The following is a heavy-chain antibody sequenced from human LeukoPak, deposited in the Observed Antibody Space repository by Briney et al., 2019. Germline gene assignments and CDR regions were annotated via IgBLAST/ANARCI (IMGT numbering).Heavy chain of an antibody. CDR1: GGSSSSSSYY. D-gene: IGHD1-26*01. CDR3: ARRVVGATNRFDP. J-gene: IGHJ5*02. Sequence: PSETLSLTCTVSGGSSSSSSYYWGWIRQPPGKGLEWIGSIYYSGSTYYNPSLKSRVTISVDTSKNQFSLKLSSVTAADTAVYYCARRVVGATNRFDPWGQGTLVTVSS. V-gene: IGHV4-39*01. CDR2: IYYSGST.